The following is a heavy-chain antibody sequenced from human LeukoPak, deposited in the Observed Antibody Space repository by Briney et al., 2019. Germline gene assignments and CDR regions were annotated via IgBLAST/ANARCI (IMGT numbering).Heavy chain of an antibody. V-gene: IGHV4-34*01. CDR3: ARVGRGAFVFDY. J-gene: IGHJ4*02. CDR2: INHSGST. Sequence: SETLSLTCAVYGGSFSGYYWSWIRQPPGKGPEWIGEINHSGSTNYNPSLKSRVTISVDTSKNQFSLKLSSVTAADTAVYYCARVGRGAFVFDYWGQGTLVTVSS. CDR1: GGSFSGYY. D-gene: IGHD4/OR15-4a*01.